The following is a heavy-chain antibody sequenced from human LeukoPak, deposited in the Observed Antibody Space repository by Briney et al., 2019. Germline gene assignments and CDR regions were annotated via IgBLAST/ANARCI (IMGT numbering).Heavy chain of an antibody. CDR1: GGTFSRYA. J-gene: IGHJ4*02. CDR3: ARDSRHYYDSSGYHSVDY. D-gene: IGHD3-22*01. Sequence: ASVKVSCKASGGTFSRYAISWVRQAPGQGLEWMGGIIPIFGTANYAQKFQGRVTITTDESTSTAYMELSSLRSEDTAVYYCARDSRHYYDSSGYHSVDYWGQGTLVTVSS. V-gene: IGHV1-69*05. CDR2: IIPIFGTA.